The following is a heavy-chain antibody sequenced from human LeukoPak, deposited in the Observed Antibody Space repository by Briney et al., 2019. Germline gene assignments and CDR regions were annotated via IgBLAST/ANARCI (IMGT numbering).Heavy chain of an antibody. V-gene: IGHV1-69*05. J-gene: IGHJ5*02. CDR2: IIPIFGTA. CDR3: ARDFDSYNWFDP. Sequence: SVKVSCKASGGTFSSYAISWVRQAPGQGLEWMGRIIPIFGTANYAQKFQGRVTITTDESTSTAYMELSSLRSEDTAVYYCARDFDSYNWFDPWGQGTLVTVSS. CDR1: GGTFSSYA.